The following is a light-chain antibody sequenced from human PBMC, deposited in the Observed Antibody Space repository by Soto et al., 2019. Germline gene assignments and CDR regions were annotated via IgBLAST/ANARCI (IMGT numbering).Light chain of an antibody. CDR3: TSYAGSNNLV. CDR2: EVS. V-gene: IGLV2-8*01. Sequence: QSVLTQPPSASGSPGQSVTISCTGTSSDVGGYNYVSWYKQHPGKAPKLMIYEVSKRPSGVPDRFSGSKSGNTASLTVSGLQAEDEGDYYCTSYAGSNNLVFGGGTKLTVL. J-gene: IGLJ2*01. CDR1: SSDVGGYNY.